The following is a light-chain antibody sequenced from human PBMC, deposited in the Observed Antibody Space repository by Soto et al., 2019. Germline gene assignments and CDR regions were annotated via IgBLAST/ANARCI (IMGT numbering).Light chain of an antibody. Sequence: DIQMTQSPSTLSASVGDRVTITCRASQSISTWLAWYQQKPGKAPKLLIYKASSLESGVPSRFSGSGSGTEFTLNISRLQPDDFATYYCQQYNSYPYTVGQGTKLEIK. CDR3: QQYNSYPYT. CDR2: KAS. J-gene: IGKJ2*01. CDR1: QSISTW. V-gene: IGKV1-5*03.